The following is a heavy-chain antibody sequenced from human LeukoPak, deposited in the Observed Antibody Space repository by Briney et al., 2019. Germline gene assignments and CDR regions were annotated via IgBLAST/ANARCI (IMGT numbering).Heavy chain of an antibody. CDR2: ICPGDSDT. CDR1: GYSFTSYW. Sequence: GESLKISCKGSGYSFTSYWIGWVRQMPGKGLEWMGIICPGDSDTRYSPSFQGQVTISADKSISTAYLQWSSLKASDTAMYYCARSGGSWYMPYYYYYGMDVWGQGTTVTVSS. D-gene: IGHD6-13*01. V-gene: IGHV5-51*01. CDR3: ARSGGSWYMPYYYYYGMDV. J-gene: IGHJ6*02.